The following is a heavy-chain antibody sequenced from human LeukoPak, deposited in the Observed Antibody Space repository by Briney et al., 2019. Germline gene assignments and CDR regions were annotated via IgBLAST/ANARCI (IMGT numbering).Heavy chain of an antibody. CDR1: GGSFSGYD. CDR2: INHSGST. CDR3: ARVEFDWLLAGYFDY. V-gene: IGHV4-34*01. D-gene: IGHD3-9*01. Sequence: PSETLSLTCAVYGGSFSGYDWSWIRQPPGKGLEWIGEINHSGSTNYNPSLKSRVTISVDPSKNQFSLKLSSVTPADTAVYYCARVEFDWLLAGYFDYWGQGTLVTVSS. J-gene: IGHJ4*02.